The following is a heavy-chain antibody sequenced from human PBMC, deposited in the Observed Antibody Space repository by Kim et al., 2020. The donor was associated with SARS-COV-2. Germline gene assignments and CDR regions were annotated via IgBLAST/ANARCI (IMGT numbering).Heavy chain of an antibody. CDR2: IDSNGSTK. V-gene: IGHV3-74*01. CDR1: GFSLSNYW. J-gene: IGHJ6*02. CDR3: EGYYYGMDV. Sequence: RGSLRLSCAASGFSLSNYWMYWVRQAPGKGLVWVSRIDSNGSTKTYADSVKGRFTISRDSATNTLYLQMNSLRAEDTAVYYCEGYYYGMDVWGQGTTVTVSS.